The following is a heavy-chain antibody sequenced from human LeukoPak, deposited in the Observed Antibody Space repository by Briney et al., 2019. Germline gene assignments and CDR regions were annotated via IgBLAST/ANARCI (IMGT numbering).Heavy chain of an antibody. CDR2: ISWNSGSI. Sequence: GGSLRLSCAASGFMFEDYAMHWVRQAPGKGLEWVSGISWNSGSIGYADSVKGRFTISRDNAKNSLYLQMNSLRAEDTALYYCAKERNAFDIWGQGTMVTVSS. V-gene: IGHV3-9*01. CDR3: AKERNAFDI. CDR1: GFMFEDYA. J-gene: IGHJ3*02.